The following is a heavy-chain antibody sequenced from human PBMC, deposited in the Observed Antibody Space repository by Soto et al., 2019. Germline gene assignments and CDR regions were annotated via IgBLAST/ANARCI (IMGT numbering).Heavy chain of an antibody. Sequence: SETLSLTCNVSGGSISNYYWTWVRQSPEKGLEWIGYMYYNGNINYNPSLKSRVTISIDTSKNQFSLTLKPVTAADTAVYYCASGGNWFDPWGQGVLVTVSS. D-gene: IGHD3-16*01. V-gene: IGHV4-59*01. CDR2: MYYNGNI. J-gene: IGHJ5*02. CDR3: ASGGNWFDP. CDR1: GGSISNYY.